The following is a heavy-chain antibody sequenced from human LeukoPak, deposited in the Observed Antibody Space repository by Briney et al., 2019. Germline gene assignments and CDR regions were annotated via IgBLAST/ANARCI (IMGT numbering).Heavy chain of an antibody. CDR2: IKQDGSEK. CDR3: ARDPGSPVTITIFGVVIISAFDI. D-gene: IGHD3-3*01. Sequence: PGGSLRLSCAASGFTFSSYWMSWVRQAPGKGLEWVANIKQDGSEKYYVDSVKGRFTISRDNAKNSLYLQMNSLRAEDTAVYYCARDPGSPVTITIFGVVIISAFDIWGQGTMVTVSS. CDR1: GFTFSSYW. J-gene: IGHJ3*02. V-gene: IGHV3-7*01.